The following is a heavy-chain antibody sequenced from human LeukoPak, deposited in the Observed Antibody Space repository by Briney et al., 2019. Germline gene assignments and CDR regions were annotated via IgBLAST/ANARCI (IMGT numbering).Heavy chain of an antibody. Sequence: AGGSLRLSCAASQVNFSDYYMSWIRQAPGKGLEWISDITSSGSTTYYADSVKGRFTISRDNAKNSLYLQMNGLKADDTAVYYCARVQGVSRPYYSDFWGRGTLVTVSS. CDR3: ARVQGVSRPYYSDF. V-gene: IGHV3-11*01. CDR2: ITSSGSTT. D-gene: IGHD3-10*01. CDR1: QVNFSDYY. J-gene: IGHJ4*02.